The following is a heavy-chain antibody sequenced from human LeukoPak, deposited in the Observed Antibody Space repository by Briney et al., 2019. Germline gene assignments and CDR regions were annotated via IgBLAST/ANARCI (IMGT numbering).Heavy chain of an antibody. Sequence: GGSLRLSCAASGFTFSSYAMSWVRQAPGKGLEWVSAISGSGGSTYYADSVKGRFTISRDNSKNTLYLQMNSLRAEDTAVYYWATVWDDGDYANPYWGQGTLVAVSS. V-gene: IGHV3-23*01. CDR2: ISGSGGST. CDR3: ATVWDDGDYANPY. J-gene: IGHJ4*02. CDR1: GFTFSSYA. D-gene: IGHD4-17*01.